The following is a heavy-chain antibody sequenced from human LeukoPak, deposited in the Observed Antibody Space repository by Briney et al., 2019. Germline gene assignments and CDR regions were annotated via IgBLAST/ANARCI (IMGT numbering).Heavy chain of an antibody. J-gene: IGHJ3*02. D-gene: IGHD3-22*01. CDR2: ISGNGGST. CDR3: ARGRYDSSGYEAPTAFDM. Sequence: GGSLRLSCAASGFTFSTYTMHGVRQAPGKGLEYISAISGNGGSTHYANSVKGRFTISRDNSKNTLYFQMGSLRAEDMAVYYCARGRYDSSGYEAPTAFDMWGQGTMVTVSS. CDR1: GFTFSTYT. V-gene: IGHV3-64*01.